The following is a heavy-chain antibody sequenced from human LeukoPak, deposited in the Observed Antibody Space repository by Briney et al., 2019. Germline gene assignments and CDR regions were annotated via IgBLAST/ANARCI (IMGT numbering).Heavy chain of an antibody. Sequence: SETLSLTCTVSGGSISSYYWSWIRQPAGKGLEWIGRIYTSGSTNYNPSLKSRVTMSVDTSKNQFSLKLSSVTAADTAVYYCAITLPSWRRSYWYFDLWGRGTLVTVSS. J-gene: IGHJ2*01. D-gene: IGHD2-2*01. CDR2: IYTSGST. CDR3: AITLPSWRRSYWYFDL. CDR1: GGSISSYY. V-gene: IGHV4-4*07.